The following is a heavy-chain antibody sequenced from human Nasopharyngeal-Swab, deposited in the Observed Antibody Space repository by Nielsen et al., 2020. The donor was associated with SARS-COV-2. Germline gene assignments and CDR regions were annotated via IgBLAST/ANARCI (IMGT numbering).Heavy chain of an antibody. V-gene: IGHV3-53*01. Sequence: GGSLRLSCAPSGFSVGSNYVSWVRPAPGKGLEWVSILYSGGVTFYADSVEGRFSISRDNSKNTIYLQMNNLRAEDTAVYYCARDRNTVLAGHSYFGMDVWGQGTMVTVSS. CDR1: GFSVGSNY. CDR2: LYSGGVT. CDR3: ARDRNTVLAGHSYFGMDV. D-gene: IGHD4-11*01. J-gene: IGHJ6*02.